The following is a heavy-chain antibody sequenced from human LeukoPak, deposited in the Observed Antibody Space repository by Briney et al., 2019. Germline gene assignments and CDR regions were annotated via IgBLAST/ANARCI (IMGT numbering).Heavy chain of an antibody. Sequence: GGSLRLSCAASGFTFDDYGMSWVRQAPGKGLEWVSGINWNGGSTGYADSVKGRFTISRDNAKNSLYLQMNSLRAEDTAVYYCARDGVPMWTVRNNWCAPWGQGTLVTVSS. CDR3: ARDGVPMWTVRNNWCAP. CDR1: GFTFDDYG. D-gene: IGHD2-21*01. V-gene: IGHV3-20*04. J-gene: IGHJ5*02. CDR2: INWNGGST.